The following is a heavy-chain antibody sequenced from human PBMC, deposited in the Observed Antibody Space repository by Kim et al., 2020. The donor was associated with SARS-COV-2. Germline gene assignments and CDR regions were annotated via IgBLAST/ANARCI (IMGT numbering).Heavy chain of an antibody. V-gene: IGHV4-59*13. Sequence: SETLSLTCTVSGGSISSYYWSWIRQPPGKGLEWIGYIYNSGSTNYNPTLKSRVPITVDTYKNQFSLKLSSVTAADTAVYYCARAGIRQQRPTLPCDYLG. CDR2: IYNSGST. J-gene: IGHJ4*01. D-gene: IGHD6-25*01. CDR1: GGSISSYY. CDR3: ARAGIRQQRPTLPCDY.